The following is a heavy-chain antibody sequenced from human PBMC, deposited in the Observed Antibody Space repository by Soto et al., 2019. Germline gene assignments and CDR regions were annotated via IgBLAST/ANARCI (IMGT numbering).Heavy chain of an antibody. CDR1: GGSIRSGGYY. J-gene: IGHJ4*02. CDR3: ARDTQREQCLEIFDY. Sequence: SETLSLTCSVSGGSIRSGGYYWSWLRQHQGKGLEWIGYIYYSGSTYYNPSLKSRVTISVDTSKNQFSLKLSSVTAADTAVYYCARDTQREQCLEIFDYWAQGTSVTGSS. V-gene: IGHV4-31*03. D-gene: IGHD6-19*01. CDR2: IYYSGST.